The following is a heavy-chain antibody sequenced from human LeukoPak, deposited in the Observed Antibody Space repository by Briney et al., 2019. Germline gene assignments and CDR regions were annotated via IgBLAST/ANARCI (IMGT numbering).Heavy chain of an antibody. CDR2: FIGSGGST. D-gene: IGHD3-10*01. V-gene: IGHV3-23*01. J-gene: IGHJ4*02. Sequence: GGSLRLSCAASGFTFSSYAMSWVRQAPGKGLEWVSAFIGSGGSTYYADSVKGRFTISRDDSKNTLYLQMNSLRAEDTAVYYCAKSSSGSSYNVLDYWGQGTLVTVSS. CDR1: GFTFSSYA. CDR3: AKSSSGSSYNVLDY.